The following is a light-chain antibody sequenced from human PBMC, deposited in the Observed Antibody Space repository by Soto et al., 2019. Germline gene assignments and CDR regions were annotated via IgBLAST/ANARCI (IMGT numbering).Light chain of an antibody. Sequence: EIVMTQSPATLSVSPGERATLSCRASQSVGTYLAWYQQKPGQAPRLLIYGASTRAAGISPRFSGGGSGTDFTLTISSLKSEDFAVYYCQQYNDWPRTFGQGTKVGI. CDR1: QSVGTY. V-gene: IGKV3-15*01. J-gene: IGKJ1*01. CDR3: QQYNDWPRT. CDR2: GAS.